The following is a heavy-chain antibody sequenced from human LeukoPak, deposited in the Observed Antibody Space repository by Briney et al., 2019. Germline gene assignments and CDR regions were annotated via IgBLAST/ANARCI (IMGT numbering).Heavy chain of an antibody. Sequence: SETLSLTCTVSGGSISTYYWSWIRQPPGKGLEWIGYVFYSGRTNYSPSLKSRVTISVDTSKNQFSLKLSSVTAADTAVYYCARQTGANWYFDLWGRGTLVTVSS. CDR3: ARQTGANWYFDL. D-gene: IGHD1-14*01. V-gene: IGHV4-59*08. J-gene: IGHJ2*01. CDR2: VFYSGRT. CDR1: GGSISTYY.